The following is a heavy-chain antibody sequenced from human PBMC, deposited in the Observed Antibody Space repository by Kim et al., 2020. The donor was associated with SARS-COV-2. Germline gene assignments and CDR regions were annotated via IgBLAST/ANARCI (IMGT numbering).Heavy chain of an antibody. CDR1: GGSISSSNW. J-gene: IGHJ5*02. V-gene: IGHV4-4*02. Sequence: SETLSLTCAVSGGSISSSNWWSWVRQPPGKGLEWIGEIYHSGSTNYNPSLKSRVTISVDKSKNQFSLKLSSVTAADTAVYYCARRGYGFQGDWFDPWGQGTLVTVSS. CDR2: IYHSGST. D-gene: IGHD5-12*01. CDR3: ARRGYGFQGDWFDP.